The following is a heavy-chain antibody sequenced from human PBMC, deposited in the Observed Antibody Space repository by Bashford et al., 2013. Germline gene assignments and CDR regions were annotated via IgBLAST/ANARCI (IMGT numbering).Heavy chain of an antibody. J-gene: IGHJ6*02. CDR3: ARGRDGVRRQNYYVRYGTS. V-gene: IGHV4-59*01. CDR2: IYYSGST. CDR1: GGSISSYY. D-gene: IGHD3-10*01. Sequence: SSETLSLTCTVSGGSISSYYWSWIRQPPGKGLEWIGYIYYSGSTNYNPSLKSRVTISVDTSKNQFSLKLSSVTAADTAVYYCARGRDGVRRQNYYVRYGTSWGQGDHGHRLL.